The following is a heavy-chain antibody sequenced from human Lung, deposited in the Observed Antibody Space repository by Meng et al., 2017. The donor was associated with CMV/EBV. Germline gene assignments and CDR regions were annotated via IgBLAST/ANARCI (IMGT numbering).Heavy chain of an antibody. CDR3: AKDMTTTYYYYGMDV. D-gene: IGHD4-11*01. J-gene: IGHJ6*02. Sequence: GESXKISCAASGFTFSTFGIHWVRQAPGKGLEWVAFIRDTGYSKYYADSVKGRFTISRDNSKNTLYLQMDSLRAEDTAVYYCAKDMTTTYYYYGMDVWGQGXTVTVSS. CDR1: GFTFSTFG. V-gene: IGHV3-30*02. CDR2: IRDTGYSK.